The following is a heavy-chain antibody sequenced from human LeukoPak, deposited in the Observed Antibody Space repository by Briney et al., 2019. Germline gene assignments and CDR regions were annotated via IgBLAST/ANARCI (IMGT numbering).Heavy chain of an antibody. V-gene: IGHV4-34*01. Sequence: SETLSLTCAVYGGSFSGYYWGWIRQPPGKGLEWIGSIYYSGSTYYNPSLKSRVTISVETSKNQFSLKLSSVTAADTAVYYCARVHLDDYYSDNWGEESLVTVSS. D-gene: IGHD2-21*02. CDR1: GGSFSGYY. J-gene: IGHJ4*02. CDR3: ARVHLDDYYSDN. CDR2: IYYSGST.